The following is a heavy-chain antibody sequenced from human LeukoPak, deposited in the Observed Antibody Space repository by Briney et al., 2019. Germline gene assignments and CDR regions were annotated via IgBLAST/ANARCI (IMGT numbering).Heavy chain of an antibody. V-gene: IGHV3-15*01. Sequence: PGGSLRLSCAASGFTFSYAWMSWVRQAPGKGLEWVGRIKSKTDGGTTDYAAPVKGRFTISRDNAKNSLYLQMNSLRAEDTAVYFCARSYYDFWTGSEEDAFDIWGQGTMVTVSS. D-gene: IGHD3-3*01. CDR1: GFTFSYAW. J-gene: IGHJ3*02. CDR3: ARSYYDFWTGSEEDAFDI. CDR2: IKSKTDGGTT.